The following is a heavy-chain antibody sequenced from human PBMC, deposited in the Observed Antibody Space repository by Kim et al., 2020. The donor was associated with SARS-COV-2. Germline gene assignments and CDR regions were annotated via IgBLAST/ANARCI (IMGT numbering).Heavy chain of an antibody. Sequence: GGSLRLSCSASGFTFSSYAMHWVRQAPGKGLEYVSAISSNGGSTYYADSVKGRFTISRDNSKNTLYLQMSSLRAEDTAVYYCVKGQVRYFDWFRPNWFDPWGQGTLVTVSS. D-gene: IGHD3-9*01. CDR1: GFTFSSYA. J-gene: IGHJ5*02. CDR2: ISSNGGST. CDR3: VKGQVRYFDWFRPNWFDP. V-gene: IGHV3-64D*06.